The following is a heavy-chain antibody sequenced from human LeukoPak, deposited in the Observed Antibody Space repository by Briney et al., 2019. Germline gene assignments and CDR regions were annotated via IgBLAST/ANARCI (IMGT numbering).Heavy chain of an antibody. CDR1: GYTFTGYY. CDR3: ARLRGYYYYLDV. J-gene: IGHJ6*03. Sequence: ASVKVSCKASGYTFTGYYMHWVRQAPGQGREWMGWINPNSGGTNYAQKFQGRVTMTRDTSISTAYMELSRLRSDDTAVYYCARLRGYYYYLDVWGKGTTVTVSS. D-gene: IGHD3-10*01. CDR2: INPNSGGT. V-gene: IGHV1-2*02.